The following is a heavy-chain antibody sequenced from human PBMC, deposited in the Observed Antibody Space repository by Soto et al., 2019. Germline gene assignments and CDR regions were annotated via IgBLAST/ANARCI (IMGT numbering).Heavy chain of an antibody. CDR3: AADRPSTYFYDTRGYWEYNWFDP. V-gene: IGHV1-58*01. Sequence: QMHLVQSGPEVRKPGTSVKVSCKASGFTFADSAVQWVRQARGQRLEWIGWIVAGSGHTNYAQKFQGRLTITRDMSTSTAYMEPGSLRSDDTAVYYCAADRPSTYFYDTRGYWEYNWFDPWGQGTLVTVSS. CDR1: GFTFADSA. J-gene: IGHJ5*02. CDR2: IVAGSGHT. D-gene: IGHD3-22*01.